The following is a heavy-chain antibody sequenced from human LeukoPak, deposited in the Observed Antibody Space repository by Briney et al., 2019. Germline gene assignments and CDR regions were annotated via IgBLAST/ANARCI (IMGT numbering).Heavy chain of an antibody. J-gene: IGHJ4*02. CDR3: ARAEALLPYLY. CDR2: ISSGSDSI. V-gene: IGHV3-48*02. CDR1: GFTFSTYG. D-gene: IGHD2-15*01. Sequence: GGSLRLSCAASGFTFSTYGINWVRQAPGKGLEWVSYISSGSDSIHYADSLKGRFTVSGDNAKNSLFLQMSSLRDEDTAVYYCARAEALLPYLYWGQGTLVTVSS.